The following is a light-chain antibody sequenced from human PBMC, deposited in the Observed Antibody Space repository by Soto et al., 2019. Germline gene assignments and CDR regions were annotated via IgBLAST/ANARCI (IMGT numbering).Light chain of an antibody. V-gene: IGKV2-28*01. Sequence: DIVMTQSPLSLPVTPGEPASISCRSSQGLLHSNGYNYLDWYLQKPGQSPQLLICLGSTRASGVPDRFNGSGSGTDFTLKISRVEAEDVGVYYCMQALQTPWTFGQGTKVDIK. CDR1: QGLLHSNGYNY. CDR2: LGS. J-gene: IGKJ1*01. CDR3: MQALQTPWT.